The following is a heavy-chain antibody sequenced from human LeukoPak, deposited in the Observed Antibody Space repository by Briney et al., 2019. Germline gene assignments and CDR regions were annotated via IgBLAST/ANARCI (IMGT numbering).Heavy chain of an antibody. J-gene: IGHJ4*02. D-gene: IGHD2-2*01. Sequence: SETLSLTCAVSGYSISSSNWWGWIRQPPGKGLEWIGYIYHSGSTYYNPSLKSRVTISVDRSKNQFSLKLSSVTAADTAVYYCAGEVDCSSTSCQREDYWGQGTLVTVSS. CDR2: IYHSGST. CDR3: AGEVDCSSTSCQREDY. CDR1: GYSISSSNW. V-gene: IGHV4-28*03.